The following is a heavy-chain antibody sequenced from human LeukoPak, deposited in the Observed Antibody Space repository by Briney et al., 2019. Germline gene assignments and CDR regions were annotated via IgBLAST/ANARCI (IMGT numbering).Heavy chain of an antibody. V-gene: IGHV3-23*01. CDR1: GFSFSSYA. D-gene: IGHD2-15*01. CDR2: IGGSGGST. CDR3: AKDIVVVVAATSAGWDY. Sequence: PGGSLRLSCAASGFSFSSYAMSWVRQAPGKGLEWVSAIGGSGGSTYYADSVYADSVKGRFTISRDNSKNTLYLQMNSLRAEDTAVYYCAKDIVVVVAATSAGWDYWGQGTLATVSS. J-gene: IGHJ4*02.